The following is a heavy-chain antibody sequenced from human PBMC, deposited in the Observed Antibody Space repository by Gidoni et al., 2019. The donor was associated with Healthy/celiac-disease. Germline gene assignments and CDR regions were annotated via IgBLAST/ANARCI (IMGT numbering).Heavy chain of an antibody. CDR1: GFTFSSYA. D-gene: IGHD3-16*01. CDR3: AKVPRGGRYYYYMDV. V-gene: IGHV3-23*01. J-gene: IGHJ6*03. Sequence: EVQLLEHGGGLVQPGGSLRLSCAASGFTFSSYAMSWVRQAPGTGLEWVSAISGSGGSTDYADSVKGRFTSSRDNSKNTLYLQMNSLRAEDTAVYYCAKVPRGGRYYYYMDVWGKGTTVTVSS. CDR2: ISGSGGST.